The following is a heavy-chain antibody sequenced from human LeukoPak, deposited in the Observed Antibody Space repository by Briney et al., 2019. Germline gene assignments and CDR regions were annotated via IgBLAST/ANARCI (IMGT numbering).Heavy chain of an antibody. CDR3: ARTITVMADDAFDI. CDR2: IYHSGST. D-gene: IGHD3-22*01. CDR1: GGSISSSNW. J-gene: IGHJ3*02. Sequence: PSETLSLTCAVSGGSISSSNWWSWVRQPPGKGLEWIGEIYHSGSTNYNPSLKSRVTISVDKSKNQFSPKLSSVTAADTAVYYCARTITVMADDAFDIWGQGTMVTVSS. V-gene: IGHV4-4*02.